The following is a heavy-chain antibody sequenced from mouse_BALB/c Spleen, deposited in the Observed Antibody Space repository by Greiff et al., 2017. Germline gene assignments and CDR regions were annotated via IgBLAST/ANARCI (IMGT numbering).Heavy chain of an antibody. J-gene: IGHJ2*01. V-gene: IGHV1-31*01. D-gene: IGHD1-1*01. CDR2: INPYNGAT. CDR3: ARKDTTDY. Sequence: DVQLQESGPELVKPGASVKISCKASGYSFSGYYMHWVKQSHVKSLEWIGRINPYNGATSYNQNFKDKASLTVDKSSSTAYMELHSLTSEDSAVYYCARKDTTDYWGQGTTLTVSS. CDR1: GYSFSGYY.